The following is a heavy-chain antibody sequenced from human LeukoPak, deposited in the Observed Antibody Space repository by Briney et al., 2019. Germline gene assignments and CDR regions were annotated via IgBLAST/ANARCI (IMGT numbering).Heavy chain of an antibody. V-gene: IGHV1-69*13. CDR3: ATLGRSRWVPYYFDY. J-gene: IGHJ4*02. Sequence: SVTVSCKASGGTFSSYAISWVRQAPGQGLEWMGGIIPIFGTANYAQKSQGRVTITADESTSTAYMELSSLRSEDTAVYYCATLGRSRWVPYYFDYWGQGTLVTVSS. D-gene: IGHD4/OR15-4a*01. CDR2: IIPIFGTA. CDR1: GGTFSSYA.